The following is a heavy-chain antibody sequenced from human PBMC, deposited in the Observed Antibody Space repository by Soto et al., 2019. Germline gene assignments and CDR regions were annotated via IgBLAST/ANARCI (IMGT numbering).Heavy chain of an antibody. CDR2: ISDGGSNK. CDR1: GFTFSNYG. D-gene: IGHD3-22*01. CDR3: ARGSIVVISRDWLDP. V-gene: IGHV3-30*03. Sequence: QVQLVESGGGVVQPGRSLRLSCTASGFTFSNYGMHWVRQAPGKGLEWVAVISDGGSNKDYADSVRGRFTISRDNSKNTRYLQMNSLTAQDTAMYYCARGSIVVISRDWLDPWGQGTLVTVSS. J-gene: IGHJ5*02.